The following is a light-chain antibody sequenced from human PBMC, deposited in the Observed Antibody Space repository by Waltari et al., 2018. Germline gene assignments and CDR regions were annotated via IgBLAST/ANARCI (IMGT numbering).Light chain of an antibody. Sequence: DIQMTQSPSTVSASVGDRVTITCRASQSISSWLAWYQQKPGKAPKLLIYDASSLESGVPSRFSGSGSGTEFTLTISSLQPDDFAAYYCQQYYDYPINFGQGTRL. J-gene: IGKJ5*01. CDR3: QQYYDYPIN. CDR1: QSISSW. CDR2: DAS. V-gene: IGKV1-5*01.